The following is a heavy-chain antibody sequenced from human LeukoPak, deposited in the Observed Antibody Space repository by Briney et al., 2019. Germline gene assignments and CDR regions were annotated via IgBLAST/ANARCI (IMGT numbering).Heavy chain of an antibody. V-gene: IGHV4-4*08. Sequence: SETLSLTCTVSGGSISSYYWSWIRQPPGKGLELIGYIENSGRIKYKPSPQSRVTISLDAPKNQFSLRLSSVSPSDTAVYYCAGGDTGFQAYWGQGTLVTVSS. CDR3: AGGDTGFQAY. CDR1: GGSISSYY. J-gene: IGHJ4*02. D-gene: IGHD1-14*01. CDR2: IENSGRI.